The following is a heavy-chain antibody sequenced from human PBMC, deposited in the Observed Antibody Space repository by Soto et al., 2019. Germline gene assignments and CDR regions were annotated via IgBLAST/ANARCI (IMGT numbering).Heavy chain of an antibody. D-gene: IGHD1-26*01. CDR2: IYYSGST. J-gene: IGHJ4*02. CDR1: GGSISSYY. Sequence: QVQLQESGPGLVKPSETLSLTFTVSGGSISSYYWRWIRQPPGKGLEWIGYIYYSGSTNYYPSLKTRIPLSVAIFKHHFSPKLSSVTAADTAVYSCSRRGSYYYYWGQGTLVTVSS. V-gene: IGHV4-59*12. CDR3: SRRGSYYYY.